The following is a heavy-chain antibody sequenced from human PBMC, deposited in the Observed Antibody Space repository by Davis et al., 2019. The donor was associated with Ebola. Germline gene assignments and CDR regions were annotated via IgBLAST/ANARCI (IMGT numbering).Heavy chain of an antibody. CDR1: GYTFTGYY. V-gene: IGHV1-46*03. CDR3: TTPGGQDSGYDVFDI. CDR2: INPNYGRT. J-gene: IGHJ3*02. Sequence: AASVKVSCTASGYTFTGYYMHWVRQAPGQGLEWMGMINPNYGRTIYAQKFQGRVTVTRDTSTTTVYMDLSSLRSEDTALYYCTTPGGQDSGYDVFDIWGQGTMVTVSS. D-gene: IGHD5-12*01.